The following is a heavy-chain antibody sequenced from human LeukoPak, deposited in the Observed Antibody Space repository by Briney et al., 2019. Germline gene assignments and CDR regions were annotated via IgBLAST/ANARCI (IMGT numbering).Heavy chain of an antibody. J-gene: IGHJ3*02. CDR1: GYSFTTYW. V-gene: IGHV5-51*01. CDR2: IYPGDSDT. Sequence: RGESLKISCKGSGYSFTTYWIGWVRQMPGKGLEWMGIIYPGDSDTRYSPSFQGQVTMSVDKSINTAFLQWTSLRASDTAMYYCARGPLMNMWGRGTMVIVSS. CDR3: ARGPLMNM.